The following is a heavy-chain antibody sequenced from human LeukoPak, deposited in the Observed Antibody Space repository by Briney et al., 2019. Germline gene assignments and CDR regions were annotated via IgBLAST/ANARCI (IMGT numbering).Heavy chain of an antibody. CDR3: ARVKVEYDYVWGSYRLGDYYYYYGMDV. CDR1: GYSISSGYY. V-gene: IGHV4-38-2*01. Sequence: KTSETLSLTCAVSGYSISSGYYWGWIRQPPGKGLEWIGSIYHSGSTYYNPSLKSRVTISVDTSKNQFSLKLSSVTAADTAVYYCARVKVEYDYVWGSYRLGDYYYYYGMDVWGKGTTVTVSS. CDR2: IYHSGST. D-gene: IGHD3-16*02. J-gene: IGHJ6*04.